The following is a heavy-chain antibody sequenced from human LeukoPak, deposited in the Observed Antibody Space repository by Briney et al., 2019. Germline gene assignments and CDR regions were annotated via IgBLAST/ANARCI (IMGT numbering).Heavy chain of an antibody. CDR1: GGTFSSYA. CDR2: IIPILGIA. V-gene: IGHV1-69*04. Sequence: SVKVSCKASGGTFSSYAISWVRQAPGQGLEWMGRIIPILGIANYAQKFQGRVTITADKSTSTAYMELSSLRSEDTAVYYCARGAATVNYYYYYGIDVWGQGTTVTVSS. D-gene: IGHD2-15*01. J-gene: IGHJ6*02. CDR3: ARGAATVNYYYYYGIDV.